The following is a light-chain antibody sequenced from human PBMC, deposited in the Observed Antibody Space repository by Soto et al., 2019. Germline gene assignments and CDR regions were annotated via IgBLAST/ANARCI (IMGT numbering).Light chain of an antibody. CDR2: GAS. V-gene: IGKV3-20*01. CDR1: QTVSSSY. CDR3: QQCSYSPRT. Sequence: EIVLTQSPGTLSLSQGERATLSCRASQTVSSSYLAWYQQKPGQAPRLLIYGASSRATGIPDRFSGSRSGTDFTLTISRLEPEDFAVYYCQQCSYSPRTFGQGTKVDIK. J-gene: IGKJ1*01.